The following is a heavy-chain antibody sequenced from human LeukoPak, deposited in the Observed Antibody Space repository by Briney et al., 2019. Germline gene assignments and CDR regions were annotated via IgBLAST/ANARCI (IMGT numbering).Heavy chain of an antibody. D-gene: IGHD4-23*01. CDR3: AIYSPELPPVFDY. Sequence: ASVKVSCTASGYTFTSYGISWVWQAPGQGLEWMGWISAYNGNTNYAQKLQGRVTMTTDTSTSTAYMELRSLRSDDTAVYYCAIYSPELPPVFDYWGQGTLVTVSS. CDR1: GYTFTSYG. CDR2: ISAYNGNT. V-gene: IGHV1-18*01. J-gene: IGHJ4*02.